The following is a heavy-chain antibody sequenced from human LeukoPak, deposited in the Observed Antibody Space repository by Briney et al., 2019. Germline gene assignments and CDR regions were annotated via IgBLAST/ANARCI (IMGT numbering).Heavy chain of an antibody. CDR1: GGSISSGGYY. D-gene: IGHD3-22*01. V-gene: IGHV4-31*03. CDR2: IYYSGST. Sequence: SETLSLTCTVSGGSISSGGYYRSWIRQHPGKGLEWIGYIYYSGSTYYNPSLKSRVTISIDTSKNQFSLKLSSVTAADTAVYYCARSKYYYDSSGTFDYWGQGTLVTVSS. CDR3: ARSKYYYDSSGTFDY. J-gene: IGHJ4*02.